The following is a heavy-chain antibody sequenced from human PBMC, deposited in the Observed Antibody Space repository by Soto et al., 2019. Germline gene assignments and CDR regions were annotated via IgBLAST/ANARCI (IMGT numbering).Heavy chain of an antibody. Sequence: GGSLRLSCAASGFTSSSYWMSWVRQAPGKGLEWVANIKQDGSEKYYVDSVKGRFTISRDNAKNSLYLQMNSLRAEDTAVYYCARGPQTDFDYWGQGTLVTVSS. CDR2: IKQDGSEK. CDR3: ARGPQTDFDY. V-gene: IGHV3-7*03. CDR1: GFTSSSYW. J-gene: IGHJ4*02.